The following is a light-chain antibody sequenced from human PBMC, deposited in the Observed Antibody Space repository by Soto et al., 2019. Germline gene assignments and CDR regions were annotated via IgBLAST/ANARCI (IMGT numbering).Light chain of an antibody. Sequence: QSALTQPASVSGSPGQSITISCTGTSSDVGGYNYVSWYQQHPGKAPKLMIYEVSNRPSGVSNRFSGSKSGSTASLTISGLQAEDEADYYCSSYTSSSTPGVVFGGGTQLTVL. V-gene: IGLV2-14*01. CDR2: EVS. CDR3: SSYTSSSTPGVV. J-gene: IGLJ2*01. CDR1: SSDVGGYNY.